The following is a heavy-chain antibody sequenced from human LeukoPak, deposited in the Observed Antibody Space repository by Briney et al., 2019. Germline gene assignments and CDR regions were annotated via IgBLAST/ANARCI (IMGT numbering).Heavy chain of an antibody. CDR2: IYHSGST. D-gene: IGHD6-19*01. CDR1: GYSISSGYY. V-gene: IGHV4-38-2*02. Sequence: PSETLSLTCTVSGYSISSGYYWGWIRQPPGKGLEWIGSIYHSGSTYYNPSLRSRVTISVDTSKNQFSLKLSSVTAADTAVYYCAREWDVAGPDYWGQGTLVTVSS. CDR3: AREWDVAGPDY. J-gene: IGHJ4*02.